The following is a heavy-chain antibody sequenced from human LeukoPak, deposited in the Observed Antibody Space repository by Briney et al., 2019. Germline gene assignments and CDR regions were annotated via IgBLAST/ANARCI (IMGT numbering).Heavy chain of an antibody. CDR2: IYYSGST. J-gene: IGHJ4*02. D-gene: IGHD3-10*01. Sequence: SQTLSLTCTVSGGSISSYYWSWIRQPPGKGLEWIGYIYYSGSTNYNPSLKSRVTISVDTSKNQFSLKLSSVTAADTAVYYCARVDSGSYSRPFDYWGQGTLVTVSS. CDR1: GGSISSYY. V-gene: IGHV4-59*01. CDR3: ARVDSGSYSRPFDY.